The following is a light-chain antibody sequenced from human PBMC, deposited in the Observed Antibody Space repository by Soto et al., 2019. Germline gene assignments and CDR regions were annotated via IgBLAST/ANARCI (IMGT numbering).Light chain of an antibody. CDR1: QSVSSY. CDR2: KAS. J-gene: IGKJ2*01. Sequence: DIQMTQSPTTLSASVGDRVTITCRASQSVSSYLAWYQQKPGKAPKLLIYKASSLESGVPSRFSGSASGTEFTLTLSSLQPDDFATYYCQQYNSYSYTFGQGTKLEIK. V-gene: IGKV1-5*03. CDR3: QQYNSYSYT.